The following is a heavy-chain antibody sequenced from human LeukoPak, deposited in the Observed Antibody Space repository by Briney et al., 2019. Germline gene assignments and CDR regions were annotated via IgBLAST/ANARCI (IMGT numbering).Heavy chain of an antibody. CDR2: IYHSGST. V-gene: IGHV4-4*02. CDR3: ARDPHFYYDTSGPRFDY. D-gene: IGHD3-22*01. Sequence: PSGTLSLTCAVSGGSISSSNWWSWVRQPPGKGLEWIGQIYHSGSTNYNPSLKSRVTMSVDTSKNQFSLKLSSVTAADTAVYYCARDPHFYYDTSGPRFDYWGQGILVTVSS. CDR1: GGSISSSNW. J-gene: IGHJ4*02.